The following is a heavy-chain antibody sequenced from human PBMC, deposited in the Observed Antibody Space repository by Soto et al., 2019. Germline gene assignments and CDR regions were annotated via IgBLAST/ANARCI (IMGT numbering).Heavy chain of an antibody. Sequence: SETLSLTCTVSGGSISSSSYYWGWIRQPPGKRLEWIGSIYYSGSTYYNPSLKSRVTISVDTSKNQFSLKLSSVTAADTAVYYCARIYGDYGDWYFDLWGRGTLVTVSS. CDR1: GGSISSSSYY. CDR3: ARIYGDYGDWYFDL. D-gene: IGHD4-17*01. V-gene: IGHV4-39*01. CDR2: IYYSGST. J-gene: IGHJ2*01.